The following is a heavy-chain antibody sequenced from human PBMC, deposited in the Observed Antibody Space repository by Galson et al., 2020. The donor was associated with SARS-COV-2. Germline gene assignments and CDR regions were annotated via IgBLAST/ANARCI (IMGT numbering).Heavy chain of an antibody. CDR1: GGSISSSSYY. V-gene: IGHV4-39*02. J-gene: IGHJ6*02. CDR2: IYYSGST. D-gene: IGHD3-10*01. Sequence: SETLSLTCTVSGGSISSSSYYWGWIRQPPGKGLEWIGSIYYSGSTYYNPSLKSRVTISLDTSKNQFSLKLSSVTAADTAVYYCAREYYYGSGSYLYYYYGMDVWGQGTTVTVSS. CDR3: AREYYYGSGSYLYYYYGMDV.